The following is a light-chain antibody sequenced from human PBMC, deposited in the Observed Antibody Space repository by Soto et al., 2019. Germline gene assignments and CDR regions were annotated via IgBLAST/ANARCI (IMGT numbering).Light chain of an antibody. J-gene: IGKJ2*02. Sequence: EIGMTQSPATLSVSPGERATLSCRASQSVSSNLAWYQQKPGQAPRLLIYGASTRATGIPARFSGSGSGTEFTLTISSLQSEDFAVYYCQQYNNWPPRTFGQGTKLEIK. CDR3: QQYNNWPPRT. V-gene: IGKV3-15*01. CDR1: QSVSSN. CDR2: GAS.